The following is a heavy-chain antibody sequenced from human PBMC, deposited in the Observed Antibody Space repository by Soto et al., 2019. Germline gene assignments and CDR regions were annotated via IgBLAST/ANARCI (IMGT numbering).Heavy chain of an antibody. D-gene: IGHD3-3*01. Sequence: EVQLLDSGGGLVQPGGSLRLSCAASGFIFSKFPMTWVRQAPGKGLEWVSDIGVSDGNTYYADSVKGRFTVSRDNSKNTLYLQMNSLRAEDTAVYYCLKGGFGVVADYWGQGTLVTVSS. CDR1: GFIFSKFP. V-gene: IGHV3-23*01. CDR2: IGVSDGNT. CDR3: LKGGFGVVADY. J-gene: IGHJ4*02.